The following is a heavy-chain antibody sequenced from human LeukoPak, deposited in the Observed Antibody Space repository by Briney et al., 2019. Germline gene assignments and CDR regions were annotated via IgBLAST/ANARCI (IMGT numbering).Heavy chain of an antibody. CDR1: GFTFSSYA. Sequence: QPGGSLRLSCAASGFTFSSYAMHWVRQAPGKGLEWVAVISYDGSNKYYADSVKGRFTISRDNSKNTLYLQMNSLRAEDTAVYYCARGIAAAGGFDYWGQGTLVTVSS. J-gene: IGHJ4*02. CDR2: ISYDGSNK. CDR3: ARGIAAAGGFDY. V-gene: IGHV3-30*01. D-gene: IGHD6-13*01.